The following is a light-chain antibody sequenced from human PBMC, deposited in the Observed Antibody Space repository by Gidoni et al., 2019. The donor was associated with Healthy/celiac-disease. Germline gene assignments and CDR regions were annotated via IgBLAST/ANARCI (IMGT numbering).Light chain of an antibody. CDR2: GAS. CDR3: QQYNNWPFT. CDR1: QSVNSN. J-gene: IGKJ4*01. Sequence: EIVMTQSPATLSVSPGERATLSCRASQSVNSNLAWYQQNPGQAPRLLIYGASTRATGIPARFSGSGSGTEFTLTISSLQSEDFAVYYCQQYNNWPFTFGGGTKVEIK. V-gene: IGKV3-15*01.